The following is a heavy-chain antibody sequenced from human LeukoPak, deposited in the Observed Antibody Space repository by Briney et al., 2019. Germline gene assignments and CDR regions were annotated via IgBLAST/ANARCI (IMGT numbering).Heavy chain of an antibody. CDR3: ERDRDYNGSGSSEFDY. D-gene: IGHD3-10*01. J-gene: IGHJ4*02. CDR2: ISYDGSNK. CDR1: GFTFSSYA. V-gene: IGHV3-30-3*01. Sequence: GRSLRLSCAASGFTFSSYAMHWVRQAPGKGLEWVAVISYDGSNKYNADSVKGRFTISRDNSKNTLYLQMNSLRAEDTAVYYCERDRDYNGSGSSEFDYWGQGTLVTVSS.